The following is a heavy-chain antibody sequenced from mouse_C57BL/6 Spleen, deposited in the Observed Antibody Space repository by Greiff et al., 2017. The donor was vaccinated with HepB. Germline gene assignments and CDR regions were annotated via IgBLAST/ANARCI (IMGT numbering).Heavy chain of an antibody. J-gene: IGHJ2*01. D-gene: IGHD1-1*01. CDR1: GYTFTSYW. Sequence: QVQLKQPGAELVKPGASVKMSCKASGYTFTSYWITWVKQRPGQGLEWIGDIYPGSGSTNYNEKFKSKATLTVDTSSSTAYMQLSSLTSEDSAVYYCATEGDITTVVADYWGQGTTLTVSS. CDR2: IYPGSGST. V-gene: IGHV1-55*01. CDR3: ATEGDITTVVADY.